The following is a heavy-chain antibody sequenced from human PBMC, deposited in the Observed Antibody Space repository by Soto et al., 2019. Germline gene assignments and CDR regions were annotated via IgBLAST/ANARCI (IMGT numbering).Heavy chain of an antibody. CDR2: ISSSSSYI. J-gene: IGHJ6*02. CDR3: ARDGGAAAGIYYGMDV. CDR1: GFTFSSYS. D-gene: IGHD6-13*01. V-gene: IGHV3-21*01. Sequence: GSLRLSCAASGFTFSSYSMNWVRQAPGKGLEWVSSISSSSSYIYYADSVKGRFTISRDNAKNSLYLQMNSLRAEDTAVYYCARDGGAAAGIYYGMDVWGQGTTVTVSS.